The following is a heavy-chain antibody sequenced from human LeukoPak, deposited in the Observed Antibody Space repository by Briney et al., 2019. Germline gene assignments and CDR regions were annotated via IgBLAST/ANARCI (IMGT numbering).Heavy chain of an antibody. J-gene: IGHJ4*02. D-gene: IGHD6-19*01. V-gene: IGHV4-34*01. CDR2: INHSGST. CDR3: ARIMSEDSSGRVDY. Sequence: SETLSLTCAVYGGSFSGYYWSWIRQPPGKGLEWIGEINHSGSTNYNPSLKSRVTISVDTSKNQFSLKLSSVTAADTAVYYCARIMSEDSSGRVDYWGQGTLVTVSS. CDR1: GGSFSGYY.